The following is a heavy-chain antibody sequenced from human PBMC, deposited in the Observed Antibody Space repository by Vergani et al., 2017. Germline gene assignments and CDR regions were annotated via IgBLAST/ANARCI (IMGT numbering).Heavy chain of an antibody. V-gene: IGHV3-7*01. Sequence: EVQLVESGGGLVQPGGSLRLSCAASGFTVSSYWMSWVRQAPGKGLEWVANIEQDGSKKSYVDSVKGRFTISRDNAKNSLYLQMNSLRVEDTAVYYCARVGHGDYCPDYWGQGTLVTVSS. CDR3: ARVGHGDYCPDY. D-gene: IGHD4-17*01. CDR2: IEQDGSKK. J-gene: IGHJ4*02. CDR1: GFTVSSYW.